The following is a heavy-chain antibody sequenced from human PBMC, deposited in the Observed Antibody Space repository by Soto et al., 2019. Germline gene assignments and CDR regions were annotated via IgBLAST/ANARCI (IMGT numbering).Heavy chain of an antibody. D-gene: IGHD3-9*01. V-gene: IGHV4-61*08. CDR1: GGSVSSGVYY. Sequence: SETLSLTCTVSGGSVSSGVYYWSWIRQPPGKGLEWIGYIYYSGSTNYNPSLKSRVTISVDTSKNQFSLKLSSVTAADTAVYYCARDLLGLRYFDSLGQGTLVTVSS. J-gene: IGHJ5*01. CDR3: ARDLLGLRYFDS. CDR2: IYYSGST.